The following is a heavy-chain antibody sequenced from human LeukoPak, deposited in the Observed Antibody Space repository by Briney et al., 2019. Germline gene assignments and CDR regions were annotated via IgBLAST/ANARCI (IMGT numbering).Heavy chain of an antibody. CDR3: ARDQGGVGY. CDR2: ISGSGGST. CDR1: GFTFSSYG. V-gene: IGHV3-23*01. D-gene: IGHD3-16*01. Sequence: GGTLRLSCAASGFTFSSYGMSWVRQAPGKGLEWVSAISGSGGSTYYADSVKGRFTISRDNSKNTLYLQMNSLRVEDTAVYYCARDQGGVGYWGQGTLVAVSS. J-gene: IGHJ4*02.